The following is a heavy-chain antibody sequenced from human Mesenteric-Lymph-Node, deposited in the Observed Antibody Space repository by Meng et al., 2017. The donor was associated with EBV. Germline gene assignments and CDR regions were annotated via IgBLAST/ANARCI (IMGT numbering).Heavy chain of an antibody. CDR3: ASGLLHTSMPY. J-gene: IGHJ4*02. D-gene: IGHD2/OR15-2a*01. Sequence: QGSGPGILTPSQTLSLTCTVSRGAMNNAASYWTWVRQSPEKGLEWIGYIYSSGITYYHPSLKSRVSISTDTSINQFSLKLTSVTAADTAVYYCASGLLHTSMPYWGQGILVTVSS. CDR1: RGAMNNAASY. V-gene: IGHV4-30-4*01. CDR2: IYSSGIT.